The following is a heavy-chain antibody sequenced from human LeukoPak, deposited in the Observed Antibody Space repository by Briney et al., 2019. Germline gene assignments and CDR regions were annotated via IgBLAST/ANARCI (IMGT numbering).Heavy chain of an antibody. CDR1: GFTFSNYA. Sequence: GGSLRLSCAASGFTFSNYAMTWVRQTPGKGLEWVSAISGSGDTTYYADSVRGRFTVSRDNSKSTLYLQMNSLRVEDTAVYYCAKGYCSTNNCYRLDYWGQGSLVTVSS. CDR2: ISGSGDTT. CDR3: AKGYCSTNNCYRLDY. J-gene: IGHJ4*02. V-gene: IGHV3-23*01. D-gene: IGHD2-2*01.